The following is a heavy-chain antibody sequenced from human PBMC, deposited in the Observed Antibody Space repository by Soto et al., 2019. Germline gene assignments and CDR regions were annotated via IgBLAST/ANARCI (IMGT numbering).Heavy chain of an antibody. V-gene: IGHV4-31*03. Sequence: QVQLQESGPGLVKPSQTLSLTCTVSGGSISSGGYYWSWIRQHPGKGLEWIGYIYYSGSTYYNPSLKRRVTISVDTSKNQFSLKLSSVTAADTAVYYCARDRGIAAAGTYYYGMDVWGQGTTVTVSS. D-gene: IGHD6-13*01. CDR3: ARDRGIAAAGTYYYGMDV. CDR1: GGSISSGGYY. J-gene: IGHJ6*02. CDR2: IYYSGST.